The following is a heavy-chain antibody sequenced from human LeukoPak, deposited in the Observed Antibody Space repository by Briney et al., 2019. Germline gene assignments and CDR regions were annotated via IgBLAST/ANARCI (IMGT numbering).Heavy chain of an antibody. CDR2: IYYSGST. V-gene: IGHV4-31*03. Sequence: SQTLSLTCTVSGGSISSGGYYWSWIRQHPGKGLEWIGYIYYSGSTYYNPSLKSRVTISVDTSKNQFSLKLSSVTAADTAVYYCARATSVARYSSSWPFDPWGQGTLVTVSS. CDR1: GGSISSGGYY. J-gene: IGHJ5*02. D-gene: IGHD6-13*01. CDR3: ARATSVARYSSSWPFDP.